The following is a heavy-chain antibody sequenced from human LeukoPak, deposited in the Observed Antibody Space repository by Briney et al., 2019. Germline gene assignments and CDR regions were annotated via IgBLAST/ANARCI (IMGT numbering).Heavy chain of an antibody. Sequence: GGSLRLSCAASGFTFSSYAMHWVRQAPGKGLEWVAVISYDGSNKYYADSVKGRFTISRDNSKNTLYLQMNSLRAEDTAVYYCAREARNYYDSSGQPPPFDYWGQGTLVTVSS. D-gene: IGHD3-22*01. CDR1: GFTFSSYA. J-gene: IGHJ4*02. CDR2: ISYDGSNK. CDR3: AREARNYYDSSGQPPPFDY. V-gene: IGHV3-30-3*01.